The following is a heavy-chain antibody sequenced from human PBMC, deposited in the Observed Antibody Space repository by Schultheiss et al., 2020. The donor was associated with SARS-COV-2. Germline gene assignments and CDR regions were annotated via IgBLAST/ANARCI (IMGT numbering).Heavy chain of an antibody. CDR1: GFTFSRYG. CDR2: IRSKANSYAT. CDR3: AKGVAAVAPHQY. V-gene: IGHV3-73*01. Sequence: GGSLRLSCAASGFTFSRYGMHWVRQASGKGLEWVGRIRSKANSYATAYAASVKGRFTISRDDSKNMAYLQMNTLRPEDTAVYYCAKGVAAVAPHQYWGQGTLVTVSS. J-gene: IGHJ4*02. D-gene: IGHD6-19*01.